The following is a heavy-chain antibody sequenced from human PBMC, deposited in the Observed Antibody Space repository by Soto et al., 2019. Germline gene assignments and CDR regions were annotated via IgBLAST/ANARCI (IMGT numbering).Heavy chain of an antibody. Sequence: AGGSLRLSCAASGFTVSSNYMSWVRQAPGQGLEWVSVIYSGGSTYYADSVKGRFTISMDNSKNTLYLEMNSLSAEDMAVYYCARGHHGKPFDYWGQGTLVTVSS. D-gene: IGHD1-26*01. V-gene: IGHV3-66*01. CDR1: GFTVSSNY. CDR2: IYSGGST. CDR3: ARGHHGKPFDY. J-gene: IGHJ4*02.